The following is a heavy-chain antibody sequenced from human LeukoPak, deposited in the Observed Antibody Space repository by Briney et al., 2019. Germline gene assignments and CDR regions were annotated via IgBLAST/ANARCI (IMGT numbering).Heavy chain of an antibody. CDR1: GFIFSRYW. CDR3: ARGPSVLGAIDN. V-gene: IGHV3-74*01. CDR2: INNDGSIT. D-gene: IGHD3-10*01. Sequence: GGSLRLSCAASGFIFSRYWMHWVRQATGKELVWVSRINNDGSITNSADSVKGRFTISRDNAKDMLYLQMDSLRVEDTAIYYCARGPSVLGAIDNWGQGTLVAVSS. J-gene: IGHJ4*02.